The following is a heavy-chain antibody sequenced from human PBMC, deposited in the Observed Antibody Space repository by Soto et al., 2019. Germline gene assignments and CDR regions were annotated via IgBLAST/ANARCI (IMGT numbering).Heavy chain of an antibody. CDR3: ARTYLDFDCLTGYFLAWFVP. CDR1: NGSISSRSSY. D-gene: IGHD3-9*01. CDR2: IFYIGNT. V-gene: IGHV4-39*01. J-gene: IGHJ5*02. Sequence: SETLSLTCIVSNGSISSRSSYWGWIRQTPGKGLEWIGSIFYIGNTYYNPSLKSRVTISIDTSKTQFSLKMNSVTAADTAVYFCARTYLDFDCLTGYFLAWFVPRGQGILVTVS.